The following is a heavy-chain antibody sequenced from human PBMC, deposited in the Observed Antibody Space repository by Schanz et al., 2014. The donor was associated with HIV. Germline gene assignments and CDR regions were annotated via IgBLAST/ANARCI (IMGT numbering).Heavy chain of an antibody. V-gene: IGHV3-23*04. CDR3: TKARRGKVRLGESTTYYGMDV. CDR2: ISGGGHRL. Sequence: EVQLVESGGGLVQPGGSLRLSCTVSGFTFSRSAMTWVRQAPGKGLEWVSSISGGGHRLYYVDSAKGRFSVSRDNSRNTMYLEMSNLRVEDTAVYYCTKARRGKVRLGESTTYYGMDVWGQGTTVTVSS. CDR1: GFTFSRSA. D-gene: IGHD3-16*01. J-gene: IGHJ6*02.